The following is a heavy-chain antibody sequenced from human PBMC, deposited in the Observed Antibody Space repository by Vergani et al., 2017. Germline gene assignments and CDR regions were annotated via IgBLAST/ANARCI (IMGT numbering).Heavy chain of an antibody. Sequence: QITLKESGPTLVKPKQTLTLTCTFSGFSLSASAVGVGWIRQPPGKALEWLALIYWNDDKRYSPSLKSRLTITKDTSKNQVVLTMTNMDPVDTATYYCAHSGLGTPEIDYWGQGTLVTVSS. V-gene: IGHV2-5*01. CDR3: AHSGLGTPEIDY. CDR1: GFSLSASAVG. CDR2: IYWNDDK. D-gene: IGHD7-27*01. J-gene: IGHJ4*02.